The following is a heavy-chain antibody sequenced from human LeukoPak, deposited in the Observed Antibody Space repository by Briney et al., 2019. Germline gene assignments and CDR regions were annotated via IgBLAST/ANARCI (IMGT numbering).Heavy chain of an antibody. CDR3: ARGGHLEQREAFDI. Sequence: PGGSLRLSCAASGFTFSDYYMSWIRQAPGKGLEWVSYISSSGITIYYADSVKGRFTISRDNAKNSLYLQMNSLRAEDTAVYYCARGGHLEQREAFDIWGQGTMVTVSS. D-gene: IGHD1/OR15-1a*01. CDR1: GFTFSDYY. CDR2: ISSSGITI. V-gene: IGHV3-11*04. J-gene: IGHJ3*02.